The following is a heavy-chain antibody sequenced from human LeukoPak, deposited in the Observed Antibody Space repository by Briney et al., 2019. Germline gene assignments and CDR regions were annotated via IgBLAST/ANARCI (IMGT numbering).Heavy chain of an antibody. CDR1: GGSISSHF. CDR3: ARPGGTGANWFDP. J-gene: IGHJ5*02. D-gene: IGHD3/OR15-3a*01. V-gene: IGHV4-59*05. CDR2: IYYSGST. Sequence: SETLSLTCTLSGGSISSHFWSWIRQPPGKGLEWIGSIYYSGSTYYNPSLKSRVTISVDTSKNQFSLKLSSVTAADTAVYYCARPGGTGANWFDPWGQGTLVTVSS.